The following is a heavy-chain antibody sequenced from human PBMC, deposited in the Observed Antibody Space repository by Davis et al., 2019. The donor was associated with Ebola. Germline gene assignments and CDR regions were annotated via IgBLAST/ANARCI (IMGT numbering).Heavy chain of an antibody. CDR1: GYTFTSYG. Sequence: ASVKVSCKASGYTFTSYGISWVRQAPGQGLEWMGWISAYNGNTNYAQKLQGRVTMTRNTSISTAYMELSSLRSEDTAVYYCARDHRPSISTSYYGMDVWGQGTTVTVSS. V-gene: IGHV1-18*04. CDR2: ISAYNGNT. J-gene: IGHJ6*02. D-gene: IGHD6-6*01. CDR3: ARDHRPSISTSYYGMDV.